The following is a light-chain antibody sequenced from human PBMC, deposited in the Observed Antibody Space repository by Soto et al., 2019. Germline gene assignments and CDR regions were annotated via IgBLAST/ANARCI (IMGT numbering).Light chain of an antibody. CDR2: GAS. CDR3: QQYGSSPPT. CDR1: QSVSSNY. J-gene: IGKJ1*01. V-gene: IGKV3-20*01. Sequence: EIVLTQSPGTMSLSPGERATLSCRASQSVSSNYLAWYRRKPGQAPRLLIYGASNRATDIPGRFSGSGSGRDFTLTITRPEPEDFAVSSCQQYGSSPPTFGPGTRVEIK.